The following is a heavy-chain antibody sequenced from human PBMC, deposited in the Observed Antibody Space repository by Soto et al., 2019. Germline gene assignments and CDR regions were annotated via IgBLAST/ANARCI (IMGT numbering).Heavy chain of an antibody. D-gene: IGHD3-22*01. J-gene: IGHJ5*02. CDR2: ISYDGSNK. Sequence: QVQLVESGGGVVQPGRSLRLSCAASGFTFSSYGMHWVRQAPGKGLEWVAVISYDGSNKYYADSVKGRFTISRDNSKNTLYLQMNSLRAEDTAVYYCAKGGWLFASWFDPWGQGTLVTVSS. V-gene: IGHV3-30*18. CDR3: AKGGWLFASWFDP. CDR1: GFTFSSYG.